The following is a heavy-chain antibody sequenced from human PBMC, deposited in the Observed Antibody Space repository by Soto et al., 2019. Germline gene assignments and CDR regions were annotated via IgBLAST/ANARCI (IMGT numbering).Heavy chain of an antibody. V-gene: IGHV3-30*18. J-gene: IGHJ4*02. CDR1: GFTFSSYG. D-gene: IGHD2-15*01. CDR2: ISYDGSNK. CDR3: AKDQVRVVVVAAFDY. Sequence: QVQLVESGGGVVQPGRSLRLSCAASGFTFSSYGMHWVRQAPGKGLEWVAVISYDGSNKYYADSVKGRFTISRDNSKNTLYLQMNSLRAEDTAVYYCAKDQVRVVVVAAFDYWGQGTLVTVSS.